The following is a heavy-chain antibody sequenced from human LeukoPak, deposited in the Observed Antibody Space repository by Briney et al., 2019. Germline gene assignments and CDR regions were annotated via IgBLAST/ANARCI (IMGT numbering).Heavy chain of an antibody. CDR2: INSDGSST. V-gene: IGHV3-74*01. CDR3: ARVGYDSSGYQRPFDY. Sequence: GGSLRLSCAVSGFTFSSYWMHWVRQAPGKGLVWVSRINSDGSSTSYADSVKGRLTISRDNAKNTLYLQMNSLRAEDTAVYYCARVGYDSSGYQRPFDYWGQGTLVTVSS. J-gene: IGHJ4*02. D-gene: IGHD3-22*01. CDR1: GFTFSSYW.